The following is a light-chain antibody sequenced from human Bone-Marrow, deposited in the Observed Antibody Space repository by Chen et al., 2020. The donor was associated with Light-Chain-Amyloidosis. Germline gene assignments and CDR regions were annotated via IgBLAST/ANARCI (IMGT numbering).Light chain of an antibody. J-gene: IGLJ2*01. CDR1: DLPTKY. Sequence: SYELTQPPSVSVSPGQTARITCSGDDLPTKYAYWYQQKPAQAPVLVIHRDTERPSGISERFSGSSSGTTATLTISGIQAEDEADDHCQSADSSGTYEVIFGGGTKLTV. CDR3: QSADSSGTYEVI. CDR2: RDT. V-gene: IGLV3-25*03.